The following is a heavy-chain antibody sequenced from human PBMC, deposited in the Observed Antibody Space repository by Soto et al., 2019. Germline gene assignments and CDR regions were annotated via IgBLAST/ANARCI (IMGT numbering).Heavy chain of an antibody. CDR3: ARDSRDYGGYYFDY. CDR1: GGSISSGGYY. Sequence: QVQLQESGPGLVKPSQTLSLTCTVSGGSISSGGYYWSWIRQHPGKGLEWIGYIYYSGRTYYNPSRKRRVTISVDTSKNQFSLKLSSVTAADTAVYYCARDSRDYGGYYFDYWGQGTLVTVSS. V-gene: IGHV4-31*03. D-gene: IGHD4-17*01. J-gene: IGHJ4*02. CDR2: IYYSGRT.